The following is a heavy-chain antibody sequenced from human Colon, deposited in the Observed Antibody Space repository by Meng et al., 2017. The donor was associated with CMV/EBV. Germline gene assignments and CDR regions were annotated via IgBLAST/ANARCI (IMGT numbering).Heavy chain of an antibody. CDR3: VRGGDLASQLPHGFDY. V-gene: IGHV4-59*01. CDR1: DDSIRSYY. Sequence: SETLSLTCTVSDDSIRSYYWTWVRQTPERGLQWIGYIYHSETYDSGSTNYNPSLKSRVTMSLDTAKSQVSLSLASATAADTASYYCVRGGDLASQLPHGFDYWGPGALVTVSS. J-gene: IGHJ4*02. D-gene: IGHD3-16*02. CDR2: IYHSETYDSGST.